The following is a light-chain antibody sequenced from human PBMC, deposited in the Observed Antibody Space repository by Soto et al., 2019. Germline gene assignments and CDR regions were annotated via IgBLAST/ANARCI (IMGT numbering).Light chain of an antibody. CDR3: QHHSSWPPIT. CDR2: DAS. V-gene: IGKV3-11*01. CDR1: QYVSSQ. J-gene: IGKJ5*01. Sequence: EIVFTPFSTPLSFSPGERATLSCRASQYVSSQFAWYQQKPGQAPRLLIHDASDRATGIPGRFSGSGSGTDFNLIISSLEPEDFAVYYCQHHSSWPPITFGQGTRLEI.